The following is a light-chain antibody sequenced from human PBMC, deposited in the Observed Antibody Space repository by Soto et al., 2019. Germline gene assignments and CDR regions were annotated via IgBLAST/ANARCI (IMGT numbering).Light chain of an antibody. CDR3: QQRSSWPT. V-gene: IGKV3-11*01. CDR2: DIS. J-gene: IGKJ4*01. Sequence: EIVMTQSPATLSVSPGERATLSCRASQSVTSSLAWFQQKPGQAPRLLIYDISARATGIPARFSGSGSGTDFTLTISSLEPEDFAVYYCQQRSSWPTFGGGTKVDI. CDR1: QSVTSS.